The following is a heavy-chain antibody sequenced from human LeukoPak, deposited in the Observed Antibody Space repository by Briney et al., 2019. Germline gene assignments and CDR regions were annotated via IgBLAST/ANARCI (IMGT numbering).Heavy chain of an antibody. V-gene: IGHV4-59*01. CDR2: IYYSGST. J-gene: IGHJ6*03. D-gene: IGHD5-12*01. Sequence: PSETLSLTCTVSGGSISSYYWSWIRQPPGKGLEWIGYIYYSGSTNYNPSLKSRVTISVDTSKNQFSLKLSSVTAADTAVYYCARGLGVATIDYYYYMGVWGKGTTVTVSS. CDR1: GGSISSYY. CDR3: ARGLGVATIDYYYYMGV.